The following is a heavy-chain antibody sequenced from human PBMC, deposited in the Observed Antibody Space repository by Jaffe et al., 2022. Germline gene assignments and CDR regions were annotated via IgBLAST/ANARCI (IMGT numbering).Heavy chain of an antibody. CDR3: TRVVRGVITSFDY. V-gene: IGHV3-73*02. CDR1: GFTFSGSA. Sequence: EVQLVESGGGLVQPGGSLKLSCAASGFTFSGSAMHWVRQASGKGLEWVGRIRSKANSYATAYAASVKGRFTISRDDSKNTAYLQMNSLKTEDTAVYYCTRVVRGVITSFDYWGQGTLVTVSS. D-gene: IGHD3-10*01. J-gene: IGHJ4*02. CDR2: IRSKANSYAT.